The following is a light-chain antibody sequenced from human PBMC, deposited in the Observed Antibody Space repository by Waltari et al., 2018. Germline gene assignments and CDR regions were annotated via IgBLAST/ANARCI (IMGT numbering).Light chain of an antibody. CDR1: SSDVGRYNY. CDR3: NSYASNSDGL. Sequence: QSALTQPASVSGSPGQSITISCTGTSSDVGRYNYVSWYQQPPGKAPKLLIYDVSDRPSGVSKRFSGSKSGNTAFLTISGLQAEDEGDYYCNSYASNSDGLFGGGTKLTVL. CDR2: DVS. J-gene: IGLJ2*01. V-gene: IGLV2-14*03.